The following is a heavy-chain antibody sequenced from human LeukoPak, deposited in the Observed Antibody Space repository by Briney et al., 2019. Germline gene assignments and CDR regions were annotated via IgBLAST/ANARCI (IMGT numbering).Heavy chain of an antibody. CDR2: IYYSGST. Sequence: SETLSLTCAVYGGSFSGYYWSWIRQPPGKGLEWIGYIYYSGSTNYNPSLKSRVTITVDTSKNQFSLKLSSVTAADTAVYYCARANWDADWFDPWGQGTLVTVSS. CDR1: GGSFSGYY. D-gene: IGHD7-27*01. CDR3: ARANWDADWFDP. J-gene: IGHJ5*02. V-gene: IGHV4-59*01.